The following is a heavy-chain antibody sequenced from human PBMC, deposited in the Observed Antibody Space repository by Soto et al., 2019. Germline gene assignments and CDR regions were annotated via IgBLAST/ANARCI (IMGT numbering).Heavy chain of an antibody. CDR3: ARDVVGATYDAFDI. CDR2: IIPIFGTA. V-gene: IGHV1-69*06. Sequence: QVQLVQSGAEVKKPGSSVKVSCQASGGTFSSYAISWVRQAPGQGLEWMGGIIPIFGTANYAQKFQGRVTITADKSTSTAYMELSSLRSEDTAVYYCARDVVGATYDAFDIWGQGTMVTVSS. CDR1: GGTFSSYA. D-gene: IGHD1-26*01. J-gene: IGHJ3*02.